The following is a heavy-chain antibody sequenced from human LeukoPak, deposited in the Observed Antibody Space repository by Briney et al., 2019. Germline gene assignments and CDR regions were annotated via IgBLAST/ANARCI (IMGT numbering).Heavy chain of an antibody. CDR2: MNPNSGGT. V-gene: IGHV1-2*02. J-gene: IGHJ5*01. CDR1: GYTFTSYD. CDR3: ARGLSIAALGS. Sequence: GASVKVSCKASGYTFTSYDINWVRQATGQGLEWMGWMNPNSGGTNYAQKFQGRVTMTRDTSISTAYMELSRLRSDDTAVYYCARGLSIAALGSWGQGTLVTVSS. D-gene: IGHD6-6*01.